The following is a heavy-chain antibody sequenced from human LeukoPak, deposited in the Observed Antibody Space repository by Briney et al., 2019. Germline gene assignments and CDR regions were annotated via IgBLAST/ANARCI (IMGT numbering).Heavy chain of an antibody. J-gene: IGHJ6*02. CDR2: IIPIFGTA. Sequence: SVTVSFKASGGTFSSYAISWVRQAPGQGLEWMGGIIPIFGTANYAQKFQGRVTITADKSTSTAYMELSSLRSEDTAVYYCARRRAFEDFGMDVWGQGTTVTVSS. D-gene: IGHD3-9*01. CDR1: GGTFSSYA. V-gene: IGHV1-69*06. CDR3: ARRRAFEDFGMDV.